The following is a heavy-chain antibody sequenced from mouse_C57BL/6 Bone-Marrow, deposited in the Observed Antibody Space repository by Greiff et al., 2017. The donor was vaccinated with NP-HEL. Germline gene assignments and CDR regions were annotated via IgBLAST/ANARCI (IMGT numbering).Heavy chain of an antibody. Sequence: VQLQQSGAELARPGASVKLSCKASGYTFTSSGISWVKQRTGQGLEWIGEIYPRSGNTYYNEKFKGKATLTADKSSSTAYMELRSLTSEDSAVYFCARRRTVRDYYAMDYWGQGTSVTVSS. CDR3: ARRRTVRDYYAMDY. D-gene: IGHD1-1*01. CDR1: GYTFTSSG. V-gene: IGHV1-81*01. CDR2: IYPRSGNT. J-gene: IGHJ4*01.